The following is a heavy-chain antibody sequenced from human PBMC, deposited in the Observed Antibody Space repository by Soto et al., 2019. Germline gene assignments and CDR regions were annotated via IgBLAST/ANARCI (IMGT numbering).Heavy chain of an antibody. D-gene: IGHD1-26*01. Sequence: ETLSLTCSVSGGSMRGSISSGSYWDWIRQSPGKGLEWIASIYRSGTTSYNPSLKSRVTISVDPSKNQFSLMLAAVTAADTAVYYCARTHSGSYYSVFNYWGRGSLVTVSS. V-gene: IGHV4-39*07. J-gene: IGHJ4*02. CDR1: GGSMRGSISSGSY. CDR3: ARTHSGSYYSVFNY. CDR2: IYRSGTT.